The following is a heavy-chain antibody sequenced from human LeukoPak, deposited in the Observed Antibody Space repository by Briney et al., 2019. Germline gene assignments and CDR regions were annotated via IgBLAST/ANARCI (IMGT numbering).Heavy chain of an antibody. Sequence: PGGPLRLSCAASGFTVSSNYMSWVRQAPGKGLEWVSVIYSGGSTYYADSVKGRFTISRDNSKNTLYFQMNSLRAEDTAVYYCARSYSSGWYGYFDYWGQGTLVTVSS. D-gene: IGHD6-19*01. J-gene: IGHJ4*02. CDR2: IYSGGST. CDR1: GFTVSSNY. V-gene: IGHV3-53*01. CDR3: ARSYSSGWYGYFDY.